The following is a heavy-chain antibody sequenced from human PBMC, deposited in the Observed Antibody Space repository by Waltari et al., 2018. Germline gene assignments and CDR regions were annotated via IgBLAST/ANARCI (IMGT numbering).Heavy chain of an antibody. Sequence: QVQLVQSGAEVKKPGSSVKVSCKASGGTFSSYPIRWVRAAPGQGLERMGRIIPILGIANYAQKFQGRVTITADKSTSTAYMELSSLRSEDTAVYYCARGVNVAAAGTVFDYWGQGTLVTVSS. D-gene: IGHD6-13*01. CDR2: IIPILGIA. J-gene: IGHJ4*02. CDR1: GGTFSSYP. CDR3: ARGVNVAAAGTVFDY. V-gene: IGHV1-69*02.